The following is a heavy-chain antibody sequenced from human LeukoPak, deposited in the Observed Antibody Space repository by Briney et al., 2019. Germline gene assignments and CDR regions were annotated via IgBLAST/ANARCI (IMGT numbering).Heavy chain of an antibody. V-gene: IGHV3-21*04. CDR2: ISSSSSYI. CDR1: GFTFSSYI. CDR3: ARSLYCSGGSCYSPFDY. J-gene: IGHJ4*02. D-gene: IGHD2-15*01. Sequence: GGSLRLSCAASGFTFSSYIMNWVRQAPGKGLEWVSSISSSSSYIYYADSVKGRFTISRDNAKNSLYLQMNSLRAEDTAVYYCARSLYCSGGSCYSPFDYWGQGTLVTVSS.